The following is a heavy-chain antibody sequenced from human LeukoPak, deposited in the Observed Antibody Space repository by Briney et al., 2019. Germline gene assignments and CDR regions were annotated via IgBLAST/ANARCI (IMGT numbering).Heavy chain of an antibody. V-gene: IGHV3-30*03. J-gene: IGHJ4*02. D-gene: IGHD6-13*01. CDR3: ARGRSSSWWTEFDY. CDR2: ISYDGSNK. CDR1: GFTFSSYG. Sequence: GGSLRLSCAASGFTFSSYGMHWVRQAPGKGLEWVAVISYDGSNKYYADSVKGRFTISRDNSKNTLYLQMNSLRAEDTAVYYCARGRSSSWWTEFDYWGQGTLVTVSS.